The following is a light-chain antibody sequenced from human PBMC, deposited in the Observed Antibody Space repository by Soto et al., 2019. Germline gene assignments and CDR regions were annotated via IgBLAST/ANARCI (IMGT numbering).Light chain of an antibody. J-gene: IGKJ5*01. V-gene: IGKV3-15*01. CDR3: QQYNKWPQT. CDR1: QSVAND. CDR2: GAS. Sequence: EIVITQSPATLSVSPGERATLSCRASQSVANDLAWYQHKPGQAPRLLTHGASTRATGIPARFSGVGSGTEFTLTISSLQSEDFAVYYCQQYNKWPQTFGQGTRLENK.